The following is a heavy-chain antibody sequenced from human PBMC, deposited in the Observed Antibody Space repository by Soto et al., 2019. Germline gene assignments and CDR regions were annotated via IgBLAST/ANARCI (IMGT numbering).Heavy chain of an antibody. Sequence: KPSETLSLTCTVSGGSISSGGYYWSWIRQHPGKGLEWIGYIYYSGSTYYNPSLKGRVTISVDTSKNQFSLKLSSVTAADTAVYYCARTYYYDSSGYYYKYNWFDPWGQGTLVTVSS. V-gene: IGHV4-31*03. CDR1: GGSISSGGYY. CDR3: ARTYYYDSSGYYYKYNWFDP. J-gene: IGHJ5*02. D-gene: IGHD3-22*01. CDR2: IYYSGST.